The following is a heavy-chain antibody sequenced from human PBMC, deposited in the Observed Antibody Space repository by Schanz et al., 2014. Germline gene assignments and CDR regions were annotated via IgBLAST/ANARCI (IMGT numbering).Heavy chain of an antibody. Sequence: QVQLQESGPGLVKPSQTLSLTCTVSGDSISSGGYYWSWIRQHPGKGLEWIGYISYSGVTYYNPSLKSRVTISMHTSKNQFSLKLGSVTAEDTAVYYCARVHHYDPSGWGYFDYWGQGALVTVSS. J-gene: IGHJ4*02. V-gene: IGHV4-31*03. D-gene: IGHD3-22*01. CDR2: ISYSGVT. CDR1: GDSISSGGYY. CDR3: ARVHHYDPSGWGYFDY.